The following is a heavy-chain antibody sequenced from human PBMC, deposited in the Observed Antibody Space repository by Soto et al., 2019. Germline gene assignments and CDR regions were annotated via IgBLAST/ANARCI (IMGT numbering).Heavy chain of an antibody. CDR2: LSSGGSYI. CDR3: ATTMRISPAMDV. CDR1: GFTFSTYS. D-gene: IGHD2-2*01. Sequence: EVQLVESGGGLVKPGGSLRLSCAASGFTFSTYSMNWVRQAPGKGLEWVASLSSGGSYISHANSVKGRFTISRDNAKNSLSLQMHNLRAEDTAVYYGATTMRISPAMDVWGKGTTVTVSS. J-gene: IGHJ6*04. V-gene: IGHV3-21*01.